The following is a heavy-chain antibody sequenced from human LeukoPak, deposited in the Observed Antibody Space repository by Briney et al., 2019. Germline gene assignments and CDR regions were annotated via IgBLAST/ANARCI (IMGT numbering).Heavy chain of an antibody. J-gene: IGHJ4*02. D-gene: IGHD6-19*01. CDR2: IRFDGSNK. Sequence: GRSLRLSCAASGFTFSSYGMHWVRQAPGKGLEWVAFIRFDGSNKHYADSVKGRFTISRDNSKLYLQMNNLRTEDTSVYYCAKASSGYSSGWYLLDYWGQGTLVTVSS. V-gene: IGHV3-30*02. CDR1: GFTFSSYG. CDR3: AKASSGYSSGWYLLDY.